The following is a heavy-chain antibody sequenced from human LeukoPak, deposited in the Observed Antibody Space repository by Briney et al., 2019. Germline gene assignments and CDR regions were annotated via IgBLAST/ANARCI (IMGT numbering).Heavy chain of an antibody. V-gene: IGHV4-31*03. CDR3: ASAPPVDIVATILGD. CDR2: IYYSGST. CDR1: GGSISSGGYY. Sequence: SETLSLTCTVSGGSISSGGYYWSWIRQHPGKGLEWIGYIYYSGSTYYNPSLKSRVTISVDTSKNQFSLKLSSVTAADTAVYYCASAPPVDIVATILGDWGQGTLVTVSS. J-gene: IGHJ4*02. D-gene: IGHD5-12*01.